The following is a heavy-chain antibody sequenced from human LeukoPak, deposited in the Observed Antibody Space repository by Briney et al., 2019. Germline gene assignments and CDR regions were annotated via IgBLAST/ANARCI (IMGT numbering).Heavy chain of an antibody. CDR2: ISNDGSNK. J-gene: IGHJ4*02. V-gene: IGHV3-30*18. CDR1: GFTFSSYG. Sequence: GGSLRLSCAASGFTFSSYGMQGFRQAPDKGLEWVAAISNDGSNKYYADSVKGRFTISRDNSKNTLYLQMNSLRAEDTAVYYCAKVDIVATIDAGRLVDYWGQGTLVTVSS. CDR3: AKVDIVATIDAGRLVDY. D-gene: IGHD5-12*01.